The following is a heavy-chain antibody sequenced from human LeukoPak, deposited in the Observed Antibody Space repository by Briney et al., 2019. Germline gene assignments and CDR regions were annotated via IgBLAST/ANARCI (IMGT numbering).Heavy chain of an antibody. D-gene: IGHD5-24*01. CDR3: ASLLRRDGYNPDY. Sequence: TLSLPCTVSGGSISSGGYYWRWIRRHPGKGLEWIGYICYSGSTYYNPSLKSRVTISVDTSKNQFSLKLSSVTAADTAVYYCASLLRRDGYNPDYWGQGTLVTVSS. CDR1: GGSISSGGYY. J-gene: IGHJ4*02. V-gene: IGHV4-31*03. CDR2: ICYSGST.